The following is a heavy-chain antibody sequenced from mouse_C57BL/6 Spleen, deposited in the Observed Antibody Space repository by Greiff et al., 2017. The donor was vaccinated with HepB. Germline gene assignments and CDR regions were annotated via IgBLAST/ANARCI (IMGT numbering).Heavy chain of an antibody. Sequence: EVQLQQSGPGMVKPSQSLSLTCTVTGYSITSGYDWHWIRHFPGNKLEWMGYISYSGSTNYNPSLKSRISITHDTSKNHFFLKLNSVTTEDTATYYCARGSSYRYFDYWGQGTTLTVSS. CDR3: ARGSSYRYFDY. V-gene: IGHV3-1*01. CDR1: GYSITSGYD. J-gene: IGHJ2*01. CDR2: ISYSGST. D-gene: IGHD1-1*01.